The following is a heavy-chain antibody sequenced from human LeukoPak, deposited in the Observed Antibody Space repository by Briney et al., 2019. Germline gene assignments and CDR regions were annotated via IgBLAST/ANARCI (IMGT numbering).Heavy chain of an antibody. CDR2: ISDSWTS. V-gene: IGHV4-59*01. CDR1: GGSISPYY. D-gene: IGHD1-26*01. CDR3: ARDYSGSWYYGMDV. J-gene: IGHJ6*02. Sequence: SETLSLTCTVSGGSISPYYWSWIRQPPAKGLEGMGYISDSWTSNYNPSLKSRVTISVDTYENKFSLRLNSVTAADTAVYFCARDYSGSWYYGMDVWGQGTTVTVSS.